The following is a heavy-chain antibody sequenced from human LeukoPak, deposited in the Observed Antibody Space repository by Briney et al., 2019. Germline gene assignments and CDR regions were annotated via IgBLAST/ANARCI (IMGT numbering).Heavy chain of an antibody. CDR3: ATERLGLYYFDY. J-gene: IGHJ4*02. CDR2: IYYSGST. Sequence: EPSETLSLTCTVSGVSISSSSYYWGWIRQPPGKGLEWIGSIYYSGSTYYNPSLKSRVNISVDTSKNQFSLKLSSVTAADTAVYYCATERLGLYYFDYWGQGTLVTVSS. V-gene: IGHV4-39*07. D-gene: IGHD3-16*01. CDR1: GVSISSSSYY.